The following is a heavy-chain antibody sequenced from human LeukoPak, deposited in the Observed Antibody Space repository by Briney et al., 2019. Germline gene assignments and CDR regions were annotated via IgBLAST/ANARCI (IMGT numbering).Heavy chain of an antibody. V-gene: IGHV3-33*06. D-gene: IGHD2-21*01. J-gene: IGHJ3*02. CDR2: IWYDGSNK. CDR3: AKDSTGVIGAFDI. CDR1: GFTFSSYG. Sequence: PGRSLRLSCAASGFTFSSYGMHWLRQAPGKGLEWVAVIWYDGSNKYYADSVKGRFTISRDNSKNTLYLQMNSLRAEDTAVYYCAKDSTGVIGAFDIWGQGIMVTVSS.